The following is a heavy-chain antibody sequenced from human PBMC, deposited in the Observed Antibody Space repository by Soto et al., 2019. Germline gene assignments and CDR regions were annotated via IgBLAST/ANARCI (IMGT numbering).Heavy chain of an antibody. J-gene: IGHJ4*02. CDR3: AREAGSGHLDY. D-gene: IGHD6-19*01. V-gene: IGHV4-39*02. CDR1: GGSISSSSYY. CDR2: IYYSGST. Sequence: QLQLQESGPGLVKPSETLSLTCTVSGGSISSSSYYWGWIRQPPGKGLEWIGSIYYSGSTYYNPSLKSRVTISVDTSKNQFSLKLSSVTAADTAVYYCAREAGSGHLDYWGQGTLVTVSS.